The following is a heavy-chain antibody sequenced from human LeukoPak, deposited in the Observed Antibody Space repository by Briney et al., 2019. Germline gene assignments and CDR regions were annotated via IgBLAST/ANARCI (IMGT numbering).Heavy chain of an antibody. Sequence: PSETLSLTCSVSGGSISSLYWSWIRQPPGKGLEWIASINYSGSTYYNPSLKSRVTISVDTSENQFSLKLSSVTAADTAVYYCARYVVYGSGKYYFDYWGQGTLVTVSS. V-gene: IGHV4-39*01. D-gene: IGHD3-10*01. CDR1: GGSISSLY. CDR2: INYSGST. J-gene: IGHJ4*02. CDR3: ARYVVYGSGKYYFDY.